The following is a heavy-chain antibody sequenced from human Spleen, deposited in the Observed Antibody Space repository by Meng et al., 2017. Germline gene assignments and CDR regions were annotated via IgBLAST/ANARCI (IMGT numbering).Heavy chain of an antibody. CDR2: RYHSES. CDR1: GYPISSGYY. CDR3: ARGHGGNSWSSDF. D-gene: IGHD3-10*01. V-gene: IGHV4-38-2*02. Sequence: GSLRLSCTVSGYPISSGYYWGWMRQFPGKGLEWIGSRYHSESYYNPSLKSRVTISLDTSKNQFSLRLSSVTAADTAIYYCARGHGGNSWSSDFWGQGTLVTVSS. J-gene: IGHJ4*02.